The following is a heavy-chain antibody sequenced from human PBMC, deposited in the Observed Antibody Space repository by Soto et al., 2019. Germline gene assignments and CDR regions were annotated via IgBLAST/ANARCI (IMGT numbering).Heavy chain of an antibody. Sequence: PSETLSLTCAVYGGSFSGYYWSWIRQPPGKGLEWIGEINHSGSTNYNPSLKSRVTISVDTSKNQFSLKLSSVTAADTAVYYCARGKKLERTMVRGVIITDWFDPWGQGTLVTVSS. J-gene: IGHJ5*02. CDR3: ARGKKLERTMVRGVIITDWFDP. V-gene: IGHV4-34*01. D-gene: IGHD3-10*01. CDR1: GGSFSGYY. CDR2: INHSGST.